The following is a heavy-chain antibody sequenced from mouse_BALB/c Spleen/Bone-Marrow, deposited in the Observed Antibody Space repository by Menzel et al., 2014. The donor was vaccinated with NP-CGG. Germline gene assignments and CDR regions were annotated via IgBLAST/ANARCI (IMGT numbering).Heavy chain of an antibody. J-gene: IGHJ2*01. CDR1: GFTFSSYG. CDR3: VRGNYGNYVDYFDF. D-gene: IGHD2-1*01. Sequence: EAMLVESGGGLVQPGGSLKLSCAASGFTFSSYGMSWVRQTPDKRLELVATINSNGGSTYYPDSVKGRFTISRDTAKNTLYLQMSSLKSEETAMYYCVRGNYGNYVDYFDFWGQGTTLTVSS. CDR2: INSNGGST. V-gene: IGHV5-6-3*01.